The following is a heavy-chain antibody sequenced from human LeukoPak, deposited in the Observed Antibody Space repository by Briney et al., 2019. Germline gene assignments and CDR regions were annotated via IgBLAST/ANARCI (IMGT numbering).Heavy chain of an antibody. CDR1: GGSISSSSYY. V-gene: IGHV4-61*01. Sequence: SETLSLTCTVSGGSISSSSYYWGWIRQPPGKGLEWIGYIYYSGSTNYNPSLKSRVTISVDTSKNQFSLKLSSVTAADTAVYYCARDRSSFDYWGQGTLVTVSS. D-gene: IGHD2-2*01. J-gene: IGHJ4*02. CDR3: ARDRSSFDY. CDR2: IYYSGST.